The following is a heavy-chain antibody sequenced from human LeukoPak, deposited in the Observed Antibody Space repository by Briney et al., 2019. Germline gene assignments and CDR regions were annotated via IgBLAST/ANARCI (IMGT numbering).Heavy chain of an antibody. V-gene: IGHV4-34*01. J-gene: IGHJ6*03. D-gene: IGHD2-2*01. CDR1: GGSFSDYY. CDR2: INHSGST. CDR3: ARLRVPNGGMDV. Sequence: SETLSLTCAVYGGSFSDYYWSCIRQPPGKGMEWIGEINHSGSTNYNPSLKSRVTISVDTSKNQFSLKLSSVTAADTAVYYCARLRVPNGGMDVWGEGTTVTVSS.